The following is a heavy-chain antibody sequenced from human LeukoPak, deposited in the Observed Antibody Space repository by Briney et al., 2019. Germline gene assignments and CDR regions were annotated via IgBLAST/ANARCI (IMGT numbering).Heavy chain of an antibody. Sequence: GASVKVTCKASGYTFTGQYLHWVRQAPGQGLEWMGWITPNSGGTNYAQKFQGRVTMTRDTSISTAYVELSRLRSDDTAVYYCATGSGTYSPDYWGQGTLVTVSS. V-gene: IGHV1-2*02. J-gene: IGHJ4*02. D-gene: IGHD3-10*01. CDR2: ITPNSGGT. CDR3: ATGSGTYSPDY. CDR1: GYTFTGQY.